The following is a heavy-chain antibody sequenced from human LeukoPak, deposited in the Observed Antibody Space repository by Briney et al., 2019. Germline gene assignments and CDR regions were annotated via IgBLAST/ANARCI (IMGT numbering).Heavy chain of an antibody. CDR1: GFTVSSNY. Sequence: GGSLRLSCAASGFTVSSNYMSWVRQAPGKGLEWVSVIYSGGSTYYADSVKGRFTISRDNSKNTLYLQMNSLRAEDTAVYYCARDNSRGSYNFDYWGQGTLVTVSS. V-gene: IGHV3-53*01. CDR2: IYSGGST. D-gene: IGHD1-26*01. CDR3: ARDNSRGSYNFDY. J-gene: IGHJ4*02.